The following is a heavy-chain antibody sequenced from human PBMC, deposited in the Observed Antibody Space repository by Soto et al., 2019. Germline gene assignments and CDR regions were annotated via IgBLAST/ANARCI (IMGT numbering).Heavy chain of an antibody. CDR3: ARRKERSGPHYFDY. Sequence: ASVKVSCKASGYTFTTYDISWVRQATGQGLEWMGWMNPYSGNTGYAQKFQGRVTVTRNTSISTVYMELSGLRPDDTAVYYGARRKERSGPHYFDYWGQGSQVTVS. V-gene: IGHV1-8*01. CDR2: MNPYSGNT. D-gene: IGHD6-25*01. CDR1: GYTFTTYD. J-gene: IGHJ4*02.